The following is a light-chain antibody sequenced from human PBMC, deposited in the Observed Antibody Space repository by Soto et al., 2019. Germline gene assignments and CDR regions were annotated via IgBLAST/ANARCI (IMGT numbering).Light chain of an antibody. CDR1: QSIGSW. CDR3: PPYNKFWT. V-gene: IGKV1-5*03. J-gene: IGKJ5*01. Sequence: DIQMTQSPSTLSASVGDRVIITCRASQSIGSWLAWYQHKPGKAPKLLIYQASNLESGAPARFSGTGAGTEFTLTIIILQPDVYVTYYYPPYNKFWTFG. CDR2: QAS.